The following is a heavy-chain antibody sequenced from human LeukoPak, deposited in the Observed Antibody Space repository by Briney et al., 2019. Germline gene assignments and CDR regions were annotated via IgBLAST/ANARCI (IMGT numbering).Heavy chain of an antibody. D-gene: IGHD2-21*02. CDR2: INPNSGGT. J-gene: IGHJ4*02. Sequence: GASVKVSCRASGYTFTGYYMHCVRQAPGQGLEWMGWINPNSGGTNYAQKFQGRVTMTRDASISTAYMDLSRLRSDDTAVYYCARVSKGYCGGYCYSDYWGQGTLVTVSS. V-gene: IGHV1-2*02. CDR3: ARVSKGYCGGYCYSDY. CDR1: GYTFTGYY.